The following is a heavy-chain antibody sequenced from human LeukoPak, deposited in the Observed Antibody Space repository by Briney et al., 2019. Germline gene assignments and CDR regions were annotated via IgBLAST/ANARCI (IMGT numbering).Heavy chain of an antibody. J-gene: IGHJ5*02. CDR1: GGSISSGSYY. CDR2: IYTSGST. CDR3: ARDGGYGDYVNWFDP. V-gene: IGHV4-61*02. Sequence: SETLSLTRTVSGGSISSGSYYWSWIRQPAGKGLEWIGRIYTSGSTNYNPSLKSRVTISVDTSKNQFSLKLSSVTAADTAVYYCARDGGYGDYVNWFDPWGQGTLVTVSS. D-gene: IGHD4-17*01.